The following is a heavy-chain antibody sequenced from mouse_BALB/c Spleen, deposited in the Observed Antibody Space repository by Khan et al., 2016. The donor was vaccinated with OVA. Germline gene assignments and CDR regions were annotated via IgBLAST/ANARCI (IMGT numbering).Heavy chain of an antibody. CDR3: AREASSWDFSFPY. J-gene: IGHJ3*01. D-gene: IGHD4-1*01. CDR1: GYTFTNYV. V-gene: IGHV1S136*01. Sequence: VRLQQSGPELIKPGASVKMSCKASGYTFTNYVIHWVRQRPGQGLEWIGYINPSNDGTRYTEKFKGKATLTSDRSSSTAYLEILRLSSEDVAFYYCAREASSWDFSFPYWGQGTLVTVSA. CDR2: INPSNDGT.